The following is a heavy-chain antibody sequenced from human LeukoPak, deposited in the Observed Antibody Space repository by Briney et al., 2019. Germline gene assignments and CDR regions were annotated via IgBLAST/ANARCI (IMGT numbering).Heavy chain of an antibody. Sequence: PSETLSLTCAVYSGSFSGYYWSWIRQPPGKGLEWIGEVNDSGITNCNPSLKSRVTISVDTAKNQFSLKLSSVTAADTAVYYCARTTEGYAGGPGYSYCYYMDVWGKGTTVTISS. CDR1: SGSFSGYY. J-gene: IGHJ6*03. D-gene: IGHD5-12*01. V-gene: IGHV4-34*01. CDR3: ARTTEGYAGGPGYSYCYYMDV. CDR2: VNDSGIT.